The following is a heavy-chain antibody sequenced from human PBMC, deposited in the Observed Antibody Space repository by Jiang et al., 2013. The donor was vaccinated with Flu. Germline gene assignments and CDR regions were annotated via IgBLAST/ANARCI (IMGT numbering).Heavy chain of an antibody. D-gene: IGHD4-23*01. CDR1: GLTFRDAW. CDR3: GAGVGTSDFDY. CDR2: IKSKTDDGTR. J-gene: IGHJ4*02. Sequence: GLVKPGGSLRLSCAASGLTFRDAWMSWVRQAPGKGLEWVGRIKSKTDDGTRNYAAAVIGRFTISRDDSKNTLFLQMNSLKTEDTAVYYCGAGVGTSDFDYWGRGTLVTVSS. V-gene: IGHV3-15*01.